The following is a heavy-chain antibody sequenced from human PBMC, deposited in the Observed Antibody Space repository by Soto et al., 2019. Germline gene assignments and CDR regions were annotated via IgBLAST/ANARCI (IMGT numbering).Heavy chain of an antibody. D-gene: IGHD6-13*01. CDR2: ISGYNGDT. V-gene: IGHV1-18*04. CDR3: ARAPQTVAGAGIWY. CDR1: GYTFTSYG. Sequence: ASVKVSCKASGYTFTSYGISWVRQAPGQGLEWMGWISGYNGDTNYAQKLQGRVTMTTDTSTNTAYMELRSLRSDGTAVYYCARAPQTVAGAGIWYWGQGTLVTVSS. J-gene: IGHJ4*02.